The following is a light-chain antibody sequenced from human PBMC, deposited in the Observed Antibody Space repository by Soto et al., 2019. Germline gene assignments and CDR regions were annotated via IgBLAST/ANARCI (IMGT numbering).Light chain of an antibody. V-gene: IGKV1-27*01. CDR3: QQYMSYS. CDR2: AAS. J-gene: IGKJ1*01. CDR1: QGISNY. Sequence: DIQMKQSPSSLSASVWERVTITCRASQGISNYLAWYQQEPGKVPKLLIYAASTLQSGVPSRFSGSGSGTECTLTISSLQPDDFATYYCQQYMSYSFGQGTKVDIK.